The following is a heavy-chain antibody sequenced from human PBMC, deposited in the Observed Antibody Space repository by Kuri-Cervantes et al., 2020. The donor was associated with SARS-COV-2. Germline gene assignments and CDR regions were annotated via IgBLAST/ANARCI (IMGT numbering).Heavy chain of an antibody. V-gene: IGHV4-39*07. J-gene: IGHJ3*02. Sequence: SETLSLTCTVSGGSISSSSYYWGWIRQPPGKGLEWSGSIYYSGSTYYNPSLKSRVTISVDTSKNQFSLKLNSVTAADTAVYYCARVKGDDFWSGRQSDDFDIWCQGTMVTVSS. CDR2: IYYSGST. D-gene: IGHD3-3*01. CDR1: GGSISSSSYY. CDR3: ARVKGDDFWSGRQSDDFDI.